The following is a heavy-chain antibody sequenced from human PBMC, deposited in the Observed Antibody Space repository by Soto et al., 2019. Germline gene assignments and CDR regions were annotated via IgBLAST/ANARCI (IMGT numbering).Heavy chain of an antibody. V-gene: IGHV4-4*07. CDR2: IYTSGST. CDR1: GGSISSYY. D-gene: IGHD5-18*01. J-gene: IGHJ6*02. Sequence: QVQLQESGPGLVKPSETLSLTCTVSGGSISSYYWIWIRQPAGKGLEWIGRIYTSGSTNYNPSLKSRVTMSVDTSKNQFSLKLSSATAADTAVYYCARSGYSYGLSDYYYYYGMDVWGQGTTVTVSS. CDR3: ARSGYSYGLSDYYYYYGMDV.